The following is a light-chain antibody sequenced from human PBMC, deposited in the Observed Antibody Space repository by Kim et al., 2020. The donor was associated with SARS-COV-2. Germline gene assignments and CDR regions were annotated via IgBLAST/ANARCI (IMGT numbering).Light chain of an antibody. Sequence: LTQPASVSGSPGQSITISCTGTSSDVGGYNYVSWYQQHPDKAPKLMIYDVSKRPSGVSNRFSGSKSGNTASLTISGLQAEDEADYYCSSYTSSSRVFGGGTQLTVL. CDR3: SSYTSSSRV. CDR1: SSDVGGYNY. CDR2: DVS. J-gene: IGLJ3*02. V-gene: IGLV2-14*01.